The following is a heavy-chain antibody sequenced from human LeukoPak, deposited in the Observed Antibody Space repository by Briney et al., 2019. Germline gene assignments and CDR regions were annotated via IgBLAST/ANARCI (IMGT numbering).Heavy chain of an antibody. CDR3: AKDKDPSIVVVIEN. D-gene: IGHD3-22*01. CDR1: GFTFSSYS. V-gene: IGHV3-30*02. Sequence: GGSLRLSCAASGFTFSSYSMHWVRQAPGKGLEWVAFIRYDGSNKYYADSVKGRFTISRDNSKNTLYLQMNSLRAEDTAVYYCAKDKDPSIVVVIENWGQGTLVTVSS. J-gene: IGHJ4*02. CDR2: IRYDGSNK.